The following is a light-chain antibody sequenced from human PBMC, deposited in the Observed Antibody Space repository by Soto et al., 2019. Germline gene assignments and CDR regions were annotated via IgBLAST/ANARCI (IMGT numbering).Light chain of an antibody. CDR3: CSYAGSYTPRVV. CDR2: DVS. J-gene: IGLJ2*01. V-gene: IGLV2-11*01. CDR1: SSDVGGYNY. Sequence: QSVLTQPRSVSGSPGQSVTISCTGTSSDVGGYNYVSWYQQHPGKAPKLMIYDVSKRPSGVSARFSGSKSGNTASLTISGLQAEDEADYYCCSYAGSYTPRVVFGGGTKLTVL.